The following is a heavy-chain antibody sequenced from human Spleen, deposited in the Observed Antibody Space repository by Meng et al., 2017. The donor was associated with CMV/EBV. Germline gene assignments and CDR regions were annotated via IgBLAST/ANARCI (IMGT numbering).Heavy chain of an antibody. V-gene: IGHV3-64*02. CDR1: GFTFNSYA. Sequence: GGSLRLSCVASGFTFNSYAMYWVRQAPGKGLEYVAGISSKGDSIYYVDSVKGRFTISRDNSKNTVSLQMGSLRAEDTAVYYCARVGEPGYFDYWGQGTLVTVSS. D-gene: IGHD3-10*01. CDR3: ARVGEPGYFDY. CDR2: ISSKGDSI. J-gene: IGHJ4*02.